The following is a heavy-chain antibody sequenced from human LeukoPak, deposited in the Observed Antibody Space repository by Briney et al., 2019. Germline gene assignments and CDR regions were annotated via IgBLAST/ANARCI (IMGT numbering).Heavy chain of an antibody. J-gene: IGHJ4*02. Sequence: PGGSLRLSCAASGFTFSRFPMHWVRQAAGKGLEYVSAISSDGGATYYANSVKGRFTISRDNAKNTLYLQMGSRRAEDMAVYYCAREVAYYDYWGQGTLVTVSS. CDR1: GFTFSRFP. V-gene: IGHV3-64*01. D-gene: IGHD2-15*01. CDR2: ISSDGGAT. CDR3: AREVAYYDY.